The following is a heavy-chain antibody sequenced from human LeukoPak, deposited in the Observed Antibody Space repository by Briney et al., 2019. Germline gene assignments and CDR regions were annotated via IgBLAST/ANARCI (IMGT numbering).Heavy chain of an antibody. Sequence: GESLKISCTGSGYNFTSYWIGWVRQMPGKGLEWMGIIYPGDSETRYSPSFQGQVTISADKSISTAYLQWSSLKASDTATYYCARRRDLYSGSYYPFDYWGQGTLVTVSS. J-gene: IGHJ4*02. CDR1: GYNFTSYW. CDR3: ARRRDLYSGSYYPFDY. D-gene: IGHD1-26*01. CDR2: IYPGDSET. V-gene: IGHV5-51*01.